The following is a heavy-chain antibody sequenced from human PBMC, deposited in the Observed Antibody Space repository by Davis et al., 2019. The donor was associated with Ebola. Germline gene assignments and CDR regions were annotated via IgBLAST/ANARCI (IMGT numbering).Heavy chain of an antibody. CDR1: GYTFTSYG. CDR3: ARDRRYDFWSGSNWFDP. V-gene: IGHV1-18*01. CDR2: ISAYNGNT. D-gene: IGHD3-3*01. J-gene: IGHJ5*02. Sequence: ASVKVSCKASGYTFTSYGISWVRQAPGQGLEWMGWISAYNGNTNYAQKLQGRVTMTTDTSTSTAYMELRSLRSDDTAVYYCARDRRYDFWSGSNWFDPWGQGTLVTVSS.